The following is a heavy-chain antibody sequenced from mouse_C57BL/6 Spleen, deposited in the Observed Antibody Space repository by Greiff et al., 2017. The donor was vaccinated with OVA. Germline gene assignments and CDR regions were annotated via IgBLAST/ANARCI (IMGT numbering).Heavy chain of an antibody. V-gene: IGHV5-17*01. CDR3: AKGDKDYGFAY. D-gene: IGHD2-4*01. Sequence: EVQLVESGGGLVKPGGSLKLSCAASGFTFSDYGMHWVRQAPEKGLEWVAYISSGSSTIYYADTVKGRFTISRDNAKNTLFLHMTSLRSEDTAMYYGAKGDKDYGFAYWGQGTRVTVSA. CDR2: ISSGSSTI. J-gene: IGHJ3*01. CDR1: GFTFSDYG.